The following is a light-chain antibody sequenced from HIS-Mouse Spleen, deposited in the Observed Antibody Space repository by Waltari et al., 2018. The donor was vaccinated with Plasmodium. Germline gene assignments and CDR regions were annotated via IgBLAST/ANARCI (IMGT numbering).Light chain of an antibody. CDR3: CSYAGSSTLV. J-gene: IGLJ2*01. V-gene: IGLV2-23*01. Sequence: QSALTQPASVSGSPGQSITISCTGTSSDVGSYNLVSWYQQHPGKAPNLMIYEGSKRPLGVSNRFAGSKSGNTASLTISGLQAEDEADYYCCSYAGSSTLVFGGGTKLTVL. CDR2: EGS. CDR1: SSDVGSYNL.